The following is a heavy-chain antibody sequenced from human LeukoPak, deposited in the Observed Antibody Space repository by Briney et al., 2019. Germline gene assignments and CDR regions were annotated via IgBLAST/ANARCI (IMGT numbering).Heavy chain of an antibody. CDR1: GGSFSGYY. J-gene: IGHJ4*02. CDR2: INHSGST. Sequence: SETLSLTCAVYGGSFSGYYWSWIRQPPGKGLEWIGEINHSGSTNYNPSLKSRVTISVDTSKNQFSLKLSSVTAADTAVYYCARAHGSGWYGDYWGQGTLVTVSS. CDR3: ARAHGSGWYGDY. V-gene: IGHV4-34*01. D-gene: IGHD6-19*01.